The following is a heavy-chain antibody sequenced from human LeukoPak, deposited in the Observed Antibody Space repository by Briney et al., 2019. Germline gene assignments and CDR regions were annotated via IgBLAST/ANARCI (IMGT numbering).Heavy chain of an antibody. V-gene: IGHV3-23*01. J-gene: IGHJ4*02. D-gene: IGHD3-3*01. CDR1: GFTFSSYA. CDR2: ISGSGGRT. CDR3: ANDFWSGYFGFGY. Sequence: GGSLRLSCAASGFTFSSYAMSWVRQAPGKGLEWVSAISGSGGRTYYADSVKGRFTISRDNSKNTLYLQMNSLRAEDTAVYYCANDFWSGYFGFGYWGQGTLVTVSS.